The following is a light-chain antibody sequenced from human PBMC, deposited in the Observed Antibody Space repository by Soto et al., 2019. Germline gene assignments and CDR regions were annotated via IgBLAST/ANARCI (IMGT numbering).Light chain of an antibody. CDR2: DVS. J-gene: IGLJ3*02. V-gene: IGLV2-11*01. CDR1: SSDVGGYNY. CDR3: CSYAGSSTWV. Sequence: QSALTQPRSVSGSPGQSVTISCTGTSSDVGGYNYVSWYQQLPGKAPKLIIYDVSKWPSGVPDRFSGSKSGYTASLTISGLQAEDEADYYCCSYAGSSTWVFGGGTKLTVL.